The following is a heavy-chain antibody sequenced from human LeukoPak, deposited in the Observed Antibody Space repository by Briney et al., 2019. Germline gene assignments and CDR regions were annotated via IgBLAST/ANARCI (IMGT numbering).Heavy chain of an antibody. CDR3: ARALSSSSGY. D-gene: IGHD6-6*01. CDR2: ISYDGSNK. J-gene: IGHJ4*02. Sequence: GGSLSLSCAASGFTFSSYGMHWVRQAPGKGLEWVAVISYDGSNKYYADSVKGRFTISRDNSKNTLYLQMNSLRAEDTAVYYCARALSSSSGYWGQGTLATVSS. CDR1: GFTFSSYG. V-gene: IGHV3-30*03.